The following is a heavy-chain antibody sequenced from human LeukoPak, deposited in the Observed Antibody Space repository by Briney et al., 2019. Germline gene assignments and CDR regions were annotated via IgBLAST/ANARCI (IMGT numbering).Heavy chain of an antibody. J-gene: IGHJ5*02. CDR2: ISHSGST. D-gene: IGHD2-21*01. V-gene: IGHV4-38-2*01. Sequence: SETLSLTCAVSGYSISSYYHWGWIRQPPGKGLEWIGSISHSGSTYYNPSLKSRVTISVDTSKNLFSLKLSSVTASDTAVYYCARQANCGGDCYSFAPWGQGTLVTVSS. CDR1: GYSISSYYH. CDR3: ARQANCGGDCYSFAP.